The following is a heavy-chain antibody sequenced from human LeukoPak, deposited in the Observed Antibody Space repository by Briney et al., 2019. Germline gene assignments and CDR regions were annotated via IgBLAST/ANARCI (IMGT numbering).Heavy chain of an antibody. CDR1: GDSISSYY. D-gene: IGHD1-26*01. CDR2: IYTSGST. Sequence: PSETLSLTCTVTGDSISSYYWSWIRQPAGKGLEWIGRIYTSGSTNYNPSLKSRVTMSVDTSKNQFSLKLSSVTAADTAVYYCARGGPQWELLYWGQGTLVTVSS. CDR3: ARGGPQWELLY. J-gene: IGHJ4*02. V-gene: IGHV4-4*07.